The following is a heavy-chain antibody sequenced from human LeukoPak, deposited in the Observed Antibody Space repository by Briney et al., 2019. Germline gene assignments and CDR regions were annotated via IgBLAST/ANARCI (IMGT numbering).Heavy chain of an antibody. Sequence: GGSLRLSCAASGFTFDDYAMHGVGQAPGKGVEWVSGISWNSGSIGYADSVKGRFTISRDNAKNSLYLQMNSLRAEDTAVYYCARDQYLDYWGQGTLVTVSS. CDR3: ARDQYLDY. J-gene: IGHJ4*02. CDR2: ISWNSGSI. CDR1: GFTFDDYA. V-gene: IGHV3-9*01.